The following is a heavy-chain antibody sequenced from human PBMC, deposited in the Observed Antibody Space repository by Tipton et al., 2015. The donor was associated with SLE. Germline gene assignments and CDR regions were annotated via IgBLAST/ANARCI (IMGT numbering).Heavy chain of an antibody. Sequence: FLRLSCTASGFTFGDYAMSWFRQAPGKGLEWVGFIRSKAYGGTTEYAASVKGRFTISRDDSKNIAYLQMNSLKTEDTAVYYCTRDPRRYCTNGVCYPVWGQGTLVTVSS. CDR1: GFTFGDYA. J-gene: IGHJ4*02. D-gene: IGHD2-8*01. CDR3: TRDPRRYCTNGVCYPV. V-gene: IGHV3-49*03. CDR2: IRSKAYGGTT.